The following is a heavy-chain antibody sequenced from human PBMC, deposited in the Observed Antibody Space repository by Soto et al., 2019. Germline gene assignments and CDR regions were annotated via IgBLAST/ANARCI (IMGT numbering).Heavy chain of an antibody. CDR1: GFTFSSYA. V-gene: IGHV3-23*01. Sequence: GGSLRLSCAASGFTFSSYAMSWVRQAPGKGLEWVSAISGSGGSTYYADSGKGRFTISRDNSKNTLYLQMNSLRAEDTAVYYCAKDREVRGVTFYAYWGQGTLVTVSS. J-gene: IGHJ4*02. CDR2: ISGSGGST. CDR3: AKDREVRGVTFYAY. D-gene: IGHD3-10*01.